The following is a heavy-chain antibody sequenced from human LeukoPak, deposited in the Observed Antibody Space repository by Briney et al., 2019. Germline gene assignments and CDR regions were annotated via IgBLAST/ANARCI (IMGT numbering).Heavy chain of an antibody. CDR1: DVSFTNYY. D-gene: IGHD7-27*01. CDR2: IYGGGTT. J-gene: IGHJ4*02. CDR3: ARDLPNWQGAFDY. V-gene: IGHV3-53*01. Sequence: PSETLSLTCAVSDVSFTNYYWTWVRQAPGKGLEWVSVIYGGGTTYYADSVKGRFTISRDNSKNTLYLQMNSLRAEDTAVYYCARDLPNWQGAFDYWGQGTLVTVSS.